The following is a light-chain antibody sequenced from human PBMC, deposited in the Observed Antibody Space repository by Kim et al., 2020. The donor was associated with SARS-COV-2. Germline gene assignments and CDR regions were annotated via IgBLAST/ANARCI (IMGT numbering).Light chain of an antibody. CDR3: QAWDFNRV. J-gene: IGLJ3*02. V-gene: IGLV3-1*01. CDR1: NWGDKY. Sequence: VAPGQTGTCTCSGENWGDKYICWYQQKSGQSPVLVIYQNYKRPSGIPERFSGSNSGNTATLTISGTQAMDEADYYCQAWDFNRVFGRGTRLTVL. CDR2: QNY.